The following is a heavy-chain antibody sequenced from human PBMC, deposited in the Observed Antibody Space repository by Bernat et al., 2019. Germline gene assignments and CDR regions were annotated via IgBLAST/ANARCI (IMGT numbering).Heavy chain of an antibody. V-gene: IGHV4-34*01. CDR1: GGSFSGYY. CDR2: INHSGST. Sequence: QVQLQQWGAGLLKPSETLSLTCAVYGGSFSGYYWSWIRQPPGKGLEWIGEINHSGSTNYNPSLKSRVTISVDTSKNQFSLKLSSVTAADTAVYYCARGIRSTMVRGQPCWFDPWGQGTLVTVSS. D-gene: IGHD3-10*01. CDR3: ARGIRSTMVRGQPCWFDP. J-gene: IGHJ5*02.